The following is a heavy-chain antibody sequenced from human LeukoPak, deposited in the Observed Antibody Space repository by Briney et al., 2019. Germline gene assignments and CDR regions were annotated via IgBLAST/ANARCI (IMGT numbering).Heavy chain of an antibody. D-gene: IGHD3-10*01. CDR1: ESNINDHW. CDR3: ARGHYGLGS. Sequence: GGSLRLSCSPSESNINDHWMSWVRQAAGKGLEWVAHINQAGSEKQYVDSVKGRFTISRDNAKNSLFLHMNSLRPEDTAVYYCARGHYGLGSWGQGTLVTVSS. CDR2: INQAGSEK. V-gene: IGHV3-7*04. J-gene: IGHJ5*01.